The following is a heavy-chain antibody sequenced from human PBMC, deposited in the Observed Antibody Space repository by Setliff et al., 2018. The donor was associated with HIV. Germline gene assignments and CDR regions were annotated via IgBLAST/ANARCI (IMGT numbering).Heavy chain of an antibody. CDR2: MNPNSGNT. Sequence: PSVKVSCKASGYTFTSYDINWVRQATGQGLEWMGWMNPNSGNTGYAQKFQGRVTMTRNTSISTAYMELSSLRSEDTAVYYCARGAWYTSGWYSSRYMDVWGKGATVTVSS. CDR3: ARGAWYTSGWYSSRYMDV. CDR1: GYTFTSYD. D-gene: IGHD6-19*01. V-gene: IGHV1-8*02. J-gene: IGHJ6*03.